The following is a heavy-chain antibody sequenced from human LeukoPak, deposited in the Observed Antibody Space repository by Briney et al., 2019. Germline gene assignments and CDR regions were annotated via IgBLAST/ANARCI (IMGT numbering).Heavy chain of an antibody. V-gene: IGHV4-34*01. D-gene: IGHD2-2*01. CDR1: GGSFSGYY. CDR2: INHSGST. CDR3: ARGSRYCSSTSCSKNWFDP. J-gene: IGHJ5*02. Sequence: SETLSLTCAVYGGSFSGYYWSWIRQPPGEGLEWIGEINHSGSTNYNPSLKSRVTISVDTSKNQFSLKLSSVTAADTAVYYCARGSRYCSSTSCSKNWFDPWGQGTLVTVSS.